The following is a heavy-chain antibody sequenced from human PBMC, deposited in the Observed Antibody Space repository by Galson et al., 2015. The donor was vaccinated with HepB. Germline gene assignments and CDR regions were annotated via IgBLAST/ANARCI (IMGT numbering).Heavy chain of an antibody. V-gene: IGHV1-69*13. J-gene: IGHJ4*02. CDR1: GGTFSSYA. D-gene: IGHD2-2*01. CDR2: IIPIFGTA. Sequence: SVKVSCKASGGTFSSYAISWVRQAPGQGLEWMGGIIPIFGTANYAQKFQGRVTITADESTSTAYMELSSLRSEDTAVYYCARRYCSSTSCVEPDLRYFDRYYWGQGTLVTVSS. CDR3: ARRYCSSTSCVEPDLRYFDRYY.